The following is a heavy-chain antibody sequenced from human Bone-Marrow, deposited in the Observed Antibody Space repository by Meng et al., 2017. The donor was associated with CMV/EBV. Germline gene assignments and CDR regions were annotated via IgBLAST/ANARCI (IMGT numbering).Heavy chain of an antibody. J-gene: IGHJ6*02. CDR1: GFTFSSYA. D-gene: IGHD3-3*01. CDR3: ARATPSAIFGVVQMAYYYGMDV. V-gene: IGHV3-48*04. Sequence: GGSLRLSCAASGFTFSSYAMSWVRQAPGKGLEWVSYISSSGSTIYYADSVKGRFTISRDNAKNSLYLQMNSLRAEDTAVYYCARATPSAIFGVVQMAYYYGMDVWGQGTTVTVSS. CDR2: ISSSGSTI.